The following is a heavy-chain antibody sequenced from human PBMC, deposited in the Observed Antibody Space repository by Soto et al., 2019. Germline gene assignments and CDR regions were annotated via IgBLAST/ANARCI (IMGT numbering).Heavy chain of an antibody. CDR1: GFTFSIYG. Sequence: ESGGGVVQPGRSLRLSCAASGFTFSIYGIHWVRQAPGKGLEWVAVISQDGSNKYYADSVKGRFTISRDNSKNTMYLQMSSLRGEDTAVYYCARDCDFWSGSSYYGMDVWGQGTTVTVSS. CDR3: ARDCDFWSGSSYYGMDV. J-gene: IGHJ6*02. D-gene: IGHD3-3*01. CDR2: ISQDGSNK. V-gene: IGHV3-30*03.